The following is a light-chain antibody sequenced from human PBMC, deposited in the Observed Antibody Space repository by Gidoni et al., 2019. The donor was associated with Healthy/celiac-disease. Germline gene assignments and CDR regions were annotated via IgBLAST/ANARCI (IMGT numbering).Light chain of an antibody. J-gene: IGKJ4*01. Sequence: DIVMTQSPDSLAVSLGARATINCKSRQSVLYSSNNKNYLAWYQQKPGQPPMLLIYWASTRESGVPDRFSGSGSGTDFTLTISSLQAEDVAVYYCQQYYSTLTFGGGTKVEIK. CDR2: WAS. CDR3: QQYYSTLT. CDR1: QSVLYSSNNKNY. V-gene: IGKV4-1*01.